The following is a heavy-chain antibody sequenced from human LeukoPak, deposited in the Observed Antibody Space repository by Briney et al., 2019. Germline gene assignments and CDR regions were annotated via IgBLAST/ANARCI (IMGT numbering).Heavy chain of an antibody. CDR3: ARVYNDILSGSQMGAFDI. J-gene: IGHJ3*02. CDR2: ISSSSTYI. Sequence: GGSLRLSCTTSGFIFRSYYMNWVRQAPGKGLEWVSSISSSSTYISYAGAVQGRFTISRDNGKISVYLQMNNLRGEDTAIYYCARVYNDILSGSQMGAFDIWGQGTMVTVSS. V-gene: IGHV3-21*01. CDR1: GFIFRSYY. D-gene: IGHD3-9*01.